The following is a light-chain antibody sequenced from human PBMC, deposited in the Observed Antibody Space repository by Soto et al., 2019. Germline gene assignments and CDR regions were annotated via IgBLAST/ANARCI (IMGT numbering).Light chain of an antibody. CDR2: SNN. J-gene: IGLJ3*02. V-gene: IGLV1-44*01. CDR1: SSNIGTNT. CDR3: ATWDGSLNGWV. Sequence: QPVLTQPPSASGTPGQRVTISCSGSSSNIGTNTVNWYQQLPGTAPKLLMYSNNQRPSGVPDRFSGSKSGTSASLAISGLQSEDEADYYCATWDGSLNGWVFGGGTKLTVL.